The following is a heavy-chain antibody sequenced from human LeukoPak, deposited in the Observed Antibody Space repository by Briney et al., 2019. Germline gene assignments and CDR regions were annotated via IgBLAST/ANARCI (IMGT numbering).Heavy chain of an antibody. CDR3: AKDHWGDYVDNYMDV. V-gene: IGHV3-7*03. CDR1: GFTFSSYW. Sequence: GGSLRLSCAASGFTFSSYWMSWVRQAPGKGLEWVANIKQDGSEKYYVDSVKGRFTISRDNSKNTLYLQMNSLRAEDTAVYYCAKDHWGDYVDNYMDVWGKGTTVTVSS. J-gene: IGHJ6*03. CDR2: IKQDGSEK. D-gene: IGHD4-17*01.